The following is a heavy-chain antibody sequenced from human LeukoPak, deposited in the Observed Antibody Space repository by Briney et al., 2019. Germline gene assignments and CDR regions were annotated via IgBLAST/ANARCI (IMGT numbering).Heavy chain of an antibody. V-gene: IGHV4-34*01. Sequence: PSETLSLTCAVYGGSFSGYYWSWIRQPPGKGLEWIGEINHSGSTNYNPSLKSRVTISVDTSKNQFSLKLSSVTAADTAVYYCARGPHYNYDFWSSGWFDPWGQGTLVTVSS. CDR3: ARGPHYNYDFWSSGWFDP. D-gene: IGHD3-3*01. CDR2: INHSGST. CDR1: GGSFSGYY. J-gene: IGHJ5*02.